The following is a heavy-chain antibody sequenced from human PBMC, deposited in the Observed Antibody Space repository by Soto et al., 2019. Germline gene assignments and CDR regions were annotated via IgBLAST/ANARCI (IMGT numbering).Heavy chain of an antibody. D-gene: IGHD2-15*01. CDR1: GYTFSITY. J-gene: IGHJ6*02. CDR2: VYPSGGGT. Sequence: QVQLVQSGAEVRKPGASVRVSCKAAGYTFSITYLHWLRQAPGQGLEWLGLVYPSGGGTKYKESFEGRLNITRDTSTSTVYMDLSRLTSEDTAIYYCARGYCSGGNCYNGLDVWGQGTTVTVSS. V-gene: IGHV1-46*01. CDR3: ARGYCSGGNCYNGLDV.